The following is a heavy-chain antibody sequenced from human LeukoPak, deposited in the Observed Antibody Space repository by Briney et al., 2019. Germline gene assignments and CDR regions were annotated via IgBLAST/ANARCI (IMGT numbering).Heavy chain of an antibody. V-gene: IGHV3-30*02. CDR3: AKGYLDSSGYHTNYFDY. CDR2: IRYDGSNK. CDR1: GFTFSSYG. D-gene: IGHD3-22*01. J-gene: IGHJ4*02. Sequence: PGGSLRLSCAASGFTFSSYGMHWVRQAPGKGLEWVAFIRYDGSNKYYADSVKGRFTISRDNSKNTLYLQMNSPRAEDTAVYYCAKGYLDSSGYHTNYFDYWGQGTLVTVSS.